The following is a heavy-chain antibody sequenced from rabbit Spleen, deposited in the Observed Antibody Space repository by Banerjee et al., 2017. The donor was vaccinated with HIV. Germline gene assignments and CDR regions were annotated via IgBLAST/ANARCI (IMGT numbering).Heavy chain of an antibody. D-gene: IGHD1-1*01. CDR1: GFSFSSGYD. Sequence: QLEESGGDLVKPEGSLTLTCKASGFSFSSGYDMCWVRQAPGKGLEWIGDIYPVFGITNYANWVNGRFTISSHNAQNTLYLQLSSLTAADTATYFCARDTSSSFSSYGMDLWGQGTLVTVS. J-gene: IGHJ6*01. CDR3: ARDTSSSFSSYGMDL. CDR2: IYPVFGIT. V-gene: IGHV1S7*01.